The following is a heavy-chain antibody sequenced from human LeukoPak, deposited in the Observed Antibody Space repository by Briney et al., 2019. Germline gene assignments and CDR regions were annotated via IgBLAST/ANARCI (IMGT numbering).Heavy chain of an antibody. Sequence: SETLSLTCTVSGGSISSYYWSWIRQPPGRGLEWIGYIYYSGSTNYNPSLKSRVTISVDTSKNQFSLKLSSVTAADTAVYYCARGDNWNYWNFDYWSQGTLVTVSS. D-gene: IGHD1-7*01. CDR2: IYYSGST. J-gene: IGHJ4*02. V-gene: IGHV4-59*01. CDR3: ARGDNWNYWNFDY. CDR1: GGSISSYY.